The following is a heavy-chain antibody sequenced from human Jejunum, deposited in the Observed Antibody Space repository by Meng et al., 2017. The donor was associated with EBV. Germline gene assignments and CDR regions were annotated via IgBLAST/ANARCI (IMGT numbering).Heavy chain of an antibody. V-gene: IGHV4-61*01. CDR2: IYNSGST. J-gene: IGHJ4*02. D-gene: IGHD1-1*01. CDR1: GGFCSSGTSY. CDR3: ARNWNF. Sequence: LPGPGPGLMTPPTTLSLTGLGSGGFCSSGTSYWTWIRQPPGKGLEWIGYIYNSGSTNYNPSLKSRVTISLDTSKNQFSLKLSSVTAADTAMYYCARNWNFWGQGTLVTVSS.